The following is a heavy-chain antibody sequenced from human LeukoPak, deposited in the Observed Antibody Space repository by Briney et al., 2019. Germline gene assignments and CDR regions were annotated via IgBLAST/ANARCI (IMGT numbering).Heavy chain of an antibody. CDR1: GYTFTNYG. V-gene: IGHV1-18*01. Sequence: ASVKVSCKASGYTFTNYGITWVRQAPGQGLEWMGWVSAYADNTNYVQKVQGRVAMTTDTSTSTAYMELRSLRSDDTAVYYCAKDPLYYYYMDVWGKGTTVTVSS. CDR3: AKDPLYYYYMDV. J-gene: IGHJ6*03. CDR2: VSAYADNT.